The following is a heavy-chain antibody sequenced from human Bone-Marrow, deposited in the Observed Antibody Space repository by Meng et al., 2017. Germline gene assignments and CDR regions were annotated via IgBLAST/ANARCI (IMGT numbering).Heavy chain of an antibody. V-gene: IGHV4-34*01. D-gene: IGHD3-3*01. Sequence: SETLSLTCAVYGGSFSGHYWSWIRQPPGKGLEWIGEINHSGSTNYNPSLKSRVTISVDTSKNQFSLKLSSVTAADTAVYYCARGLLRVVEEDASYGMDVWGQGTTVTAP. J-gene: IGHJ6*02. CDR3: ARGLLRVVEEDASYGMDV. CDR2: INHSGST. CDR1: GGSFSGHY.